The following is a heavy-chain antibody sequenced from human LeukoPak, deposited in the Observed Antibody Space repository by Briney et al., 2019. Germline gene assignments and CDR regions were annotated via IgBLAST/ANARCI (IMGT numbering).Heavy chain of an antibody. V-gene: IGHV4-34*01. CDR1: GGSFSGYY. CDR3: AREVPDRGGDI. CDR2: INHSGST. Sequence: SETLSLTCAVYGGSFSGYYWSWIRQPPGKGLEWIGEINHSGSTNYNPSLKSRVTISVDTSKNQFSLKLSSVTAADTAVYYCAREVPDRGGDIWGQGTMVTVSS. J-gene: IGHJ3*02. D-gene: IGHD3-10*01.